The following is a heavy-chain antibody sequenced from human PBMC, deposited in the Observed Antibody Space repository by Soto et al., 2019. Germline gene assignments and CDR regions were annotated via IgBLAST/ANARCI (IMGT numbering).Heavy chain of an antibody. V-gene: IGHV1-2*02. CDR3: AKVISTIGSKQWMAKTNHQALDY. Sequence: ASVKVSCKASGYNFNGYYIHWVRQAPGQGLEWMGWMNPNTGGANYAQKFQGKVIMTTDTSISTAYLELRSLTSDDTAVYYCAKVISTIGSKQWMAKTNHQALDYWGQGSLVTVSS. J-gene: IGHJ4*02. CDR1: GYNFNGYY. D-gene: IGHD6-19*01. CDR2: MNPNTGGA.